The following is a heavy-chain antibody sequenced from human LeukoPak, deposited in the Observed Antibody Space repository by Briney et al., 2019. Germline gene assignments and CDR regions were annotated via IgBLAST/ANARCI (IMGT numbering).Heavy chain of an antibody. Sequence: SEILSLTCAVYGGSFSGYYWSWIRQPPGKGLEWIGEINHSGSTNYNPSLKSRVTISVDTSKNQFSLKLSSVTAADTAVYYCARGFVSDRPDRPVPWGQGTLVTVSS. V-gene: IGHV4-34*01. CDR2: INHSGST. D-gene: IGHD1-14*01. CDR3: ARGFVSDRPDRPVP. CDR1: GGSFSGYY. J-gene: IGHJ5*02.